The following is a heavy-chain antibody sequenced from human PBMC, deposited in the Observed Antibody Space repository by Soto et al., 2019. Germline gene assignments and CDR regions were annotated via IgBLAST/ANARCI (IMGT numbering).Heavy chain of an antibody. J-gene: IGHJ3*02. Sequence: SETLSLTCAVYGGSFSGYYWSWIRQPPGKGLEWIGEINHSGSTNYNPSLKSRVTISVDTSKNQFSLKLSSVTAADPAVYYCARGDDSSVYYTDRDAFDIGGKGTMVTVPS. CDR2: INHSGST. D-gene: IGHD3-22*01. CDR3: ARGDDSSVYYTDRDAFDI. CDR1: GGSFSGYY. V-gene: IGHV4-34*01.